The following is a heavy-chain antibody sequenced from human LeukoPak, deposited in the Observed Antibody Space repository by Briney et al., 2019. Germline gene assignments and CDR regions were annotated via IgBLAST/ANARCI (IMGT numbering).Heavy chain of an antibody. J-gene: IGHJ4*02. CDR2: IGTAGDT. D-gene: IGHD4-17*01. V-gene: IGHV3-13*01. CDR3: SKKGQNEDYGKPD. Sequence: GGSLRLSCAASGFTFSSYDMHWVRQATGKSLEWVSAIGTAGDTYYPGSVKGRFTISRDNSRSTLYLQMNSLRAEDTAVYYCSKKGQNEDYGKPDWGQGTLVTVSS. CDR1: GFTFSSYD.